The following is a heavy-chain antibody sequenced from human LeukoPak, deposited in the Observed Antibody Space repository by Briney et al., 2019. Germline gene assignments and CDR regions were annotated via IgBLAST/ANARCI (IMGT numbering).Heavy chain of an antibody. D-gene: IGHD4-11*01. CDR3: ARDLDYSTGFDY. V-gene: IGHV3-21*01. Sequence: PGESLRLSCATSGFTFSSSTFGSYTMKWLRQAPGKGLEWVSSISSTGTYIYYPDSVKGRFTISRDIANSLLYLQMNSRRADDTAVYYCARDLDYSTGFDYWGQGTLVTVSS. J-gene: IGHJ4*02. CDR2: ISSTGTYI. CDR1: GFTFSSSTFGSYT.